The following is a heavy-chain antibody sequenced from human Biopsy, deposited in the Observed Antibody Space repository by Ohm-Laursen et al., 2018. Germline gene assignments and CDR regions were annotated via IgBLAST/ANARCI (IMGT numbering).Heavy chain of an antibody. CDR2: ISGRGAT. J-gene: IGHJ3*01. CDR3: ARLYRLDDYWNDNPPDAFDV. Sequence: GTLSLTCTVSGGSIRSDYWSWIRQSPRKGLEWIGHISGRGATNYNPSLRGRVTISVDTSKNQFSLKLSSVTAADTAVFFCARLYRLDDYWNDNPPDAFDVWGQGTMVTVSS. CDR1: GGSIRSDY. D-gene: IGHD3-3*01. V-gene: IGHV4-59*01.